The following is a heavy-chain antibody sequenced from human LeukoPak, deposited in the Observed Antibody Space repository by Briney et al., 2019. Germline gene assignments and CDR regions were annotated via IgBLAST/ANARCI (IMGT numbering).Heavy chain of an antibody. Sequence: GGSLRLSCAASEFTFTSYELNWVRQAPGKGLEWVSYISSSGDTISYADSVKGRFTISRDNAKNSLYLQVISLRAEDTAVYYCARAVAGNRGFDYWGQGTLVTVSS. CDR3: ARAVAGNRGFDY. J-gene: IGHJ4*02. V-gene: IGHV3-48*03. CDR1: EFTFTSYE. D-gene: IGHD6-19*01. CDR2: ISSSGDTI.